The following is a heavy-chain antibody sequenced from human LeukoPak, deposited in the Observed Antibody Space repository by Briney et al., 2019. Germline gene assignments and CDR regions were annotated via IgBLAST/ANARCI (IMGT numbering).Heavy chain of an antibody. CDR1: GGSFSGYD. V-gene: IGHV4-34*01. Sequence: SETLSLTCAVYGGSFSGYDWSWIRQPPGKGLEWIGEINHSGSTNYNPSLKSRVTISVDTSKNQFSLKLISVTAADTAVYYCARFDSSGYYLDQWGQGTLVTVSS. CDR2: INHSGST. D-gene: IGHD3-22*01. J-gene: IGHJ4*02. CDR3: ARFDSSGYYLDQ.